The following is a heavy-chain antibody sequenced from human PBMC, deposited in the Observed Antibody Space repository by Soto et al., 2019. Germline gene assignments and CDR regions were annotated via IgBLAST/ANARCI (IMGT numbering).Heavy chain of an antibody. J-gene: IGHJ6*02. CDR1: GGSIRSYY. Sequence: SETLSPTCTVSGGSIRSYYWSWIRQPPGKRLEWIGYIYYSGSTNYNPSLKSRVTISVDTSKNQLSLKLSSVTAADTAVYYCATGGGRFNYGMDVWGQGTTVTVSS. D-gene: IGHD3-10*01. V-gene: IGHV4-59*01. CDR3: ATGGGRFNYGMDV. CDR2: IYYSGST.